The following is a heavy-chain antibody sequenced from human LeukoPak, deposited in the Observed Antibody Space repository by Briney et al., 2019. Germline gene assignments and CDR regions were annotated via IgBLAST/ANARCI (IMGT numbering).Heavy chain of an antibody. CDR3: ARDIKATYYYGSGRKKYYYYMDV. CDR1: GYTFTSYD. D-gene: IGHD3-10*01. J-gene: IGHJ6*03. CDR2: MNPNSGNT. V-gene: IGHV1-8*01. Sequence: ASVKVSCKASGYTFTSYDINWVRQATGQGLEWMGWMNPNSGNTGYAQKFQGRVTMTRNTSISTAYMELSSLRSEDTAVYYCARDIKATYYYGSGRKKYYYYMDVWGKGTTVTISS.